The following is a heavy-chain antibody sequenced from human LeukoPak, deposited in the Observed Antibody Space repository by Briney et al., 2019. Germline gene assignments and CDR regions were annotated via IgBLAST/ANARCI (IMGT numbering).Heavy chain of an antibody. CDR2: ISSSSSYI. V-gene: IGHV3-21*01. J-gene: IGHJ4*02. Sequence: GGSLRLSCAASGFTFSSYSMNWVRQAPGKGLEWVSSISSSSSYIYYADSVKGRFTISRDNAKNSLYLQMNSLRAEDTAVYYCASEEGYSSSRDDYWGQGTLVTVSS. CDR1: GFTFSSYS. CDR3: ASEEGYSSSRDDY. D-gene: IGHD6-6*01.